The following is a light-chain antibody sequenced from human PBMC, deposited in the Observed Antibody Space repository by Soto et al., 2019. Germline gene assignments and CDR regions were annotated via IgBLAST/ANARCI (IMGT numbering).Light chain of an antibody. CDR2: EVT. Sequence: QSVLTQPASVSGSPGQSLTICCSRTSREVGTYNLVSWYQQYPGKATSLMIYEVTKRHSGVSNRFSGSKSGNTAYLTISGLQPDVSADYSCCSYAGSCNFVFGTGTKVTV. CDR1: SREVGTYNL. J-gene: IGLJ1*01. V-gene: IGLV2-23*02. CDR3: CSYAGSCNFV.